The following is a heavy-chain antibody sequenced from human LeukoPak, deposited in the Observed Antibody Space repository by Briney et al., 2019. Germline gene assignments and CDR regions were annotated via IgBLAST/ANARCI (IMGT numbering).Heavy chain of an antibody. V-gene: IGHV4-59*01. J-gene: IGHJ4*02. D-gene: IGHD4-17*01. CDR2: IYYSGST. CDR3: ATVTSHYYFDY. CDR1: GGSTSSYY. Sequence: SETLSLTCTVSGGSTSSYYWSWIRQPPGKGLEWIGYIYYSGSTNYNPSLKSRVTISVDTSKNQFSLKLSSVTAAETAVYYCATVTSHYYFDYWGQGTLVTVSS.